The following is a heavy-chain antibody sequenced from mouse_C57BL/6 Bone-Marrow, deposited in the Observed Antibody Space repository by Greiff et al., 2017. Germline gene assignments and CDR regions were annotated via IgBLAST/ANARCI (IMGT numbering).Heavy chain of an antibody. CDR3: ARQRGYYPFAY. D-gene: IGHD2-3*01. CDR1: GFTFSSYG. V-gene: IGHV5-6*01. J-gene: IGHJ3*01. Sequence: EVMLVESGGDLVKPGGSLKLSCAASGFTFSSYGMSWVRQTPDKRLEWVATISSGGSYTYYPDSVKGRFTISRDNAKKTLYLQMSSLKSEDTAMYYCARQRGYYPFAYWGQGTLVTVSA. CDR2: ISSGGSYT.